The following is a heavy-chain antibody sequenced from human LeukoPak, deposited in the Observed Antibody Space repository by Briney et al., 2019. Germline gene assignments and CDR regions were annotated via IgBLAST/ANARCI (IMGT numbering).Heavy chain of an antibody. CDR3: ARSTPGYSGNYFDY. D-gene: IGHD5-12*01. CDR1: GGSISSGDYS. V-gene: IGHV4-30-2*01. J-gene: IGHJ4*02. CDR2: IYYSENT. Sequence: SRTLSLTCAVSGGSISSGDYSWSWIRQPPGKGLEWIGYIYYSENTYRNPSLKSRVTISVDRSKKQFSLMLSSVTAADTAVYYCARSTPGYSGNYFDYWGQGTLVTVSS.